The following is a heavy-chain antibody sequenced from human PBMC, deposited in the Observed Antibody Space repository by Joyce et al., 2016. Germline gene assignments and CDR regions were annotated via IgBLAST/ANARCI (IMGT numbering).Heavy chain of an antibody. Sequence: QVQLVESGGGVVQPGRSLRLSCAASGLTLSKYGVHWVRQAPGKWLEWVAFISYDGIYKYYVEFVKGRFTISRDNSKNTVFLEMNSLRTEDTAVYYCAKILTATYSSGWFLDYWGQGTLVTVSS. J-gene: IGHJ4*02. CDR3: AKILTATYSSGWFLDY. CDR2: ISYDGIYK. D-gene: IGHD6-25*01. V-gene: IGHV3-30*18. CDR1: GLTLSKYG.